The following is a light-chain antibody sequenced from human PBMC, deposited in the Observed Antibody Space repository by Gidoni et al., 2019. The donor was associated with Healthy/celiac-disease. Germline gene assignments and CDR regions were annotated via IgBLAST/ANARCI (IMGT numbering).Light chain of an antibody. CDR1: SSDVGGYNY. CDR3: SSYTSSSTVV. Sequence: SALTQPASVSGSPGQSITISCTGTSSDVGGYNYVSWYQQHPGKAPKLMIYEVSNRPSGVSNRFSGSKSGNTASLTISGLQAEDEADYYGSSYTSSSTVVFGGGTKLTVL. CDR2: EVS. J-gene: IGLJ2*01. V-gene: IGLV2-14*01.